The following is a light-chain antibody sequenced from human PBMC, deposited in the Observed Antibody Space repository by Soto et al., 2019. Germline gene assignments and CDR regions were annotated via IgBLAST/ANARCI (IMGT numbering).Light chain of an antibody. CDR3: QQYDDLPIT. J-gene: IGKJ5*01. CDR1: QGVSDH. V-gene: IGKV1-33*01. CDR2: DAS. Sequence: DIQMTQSPSSLSASVGDRVTITCQASQGVSDHLNWYQQRPGKAPKLLIYDASNLHAGVPSRFRGSGSGTEFSFTITSLQPEDIATYYCQQYDDLPITFGQGTRLEIE.